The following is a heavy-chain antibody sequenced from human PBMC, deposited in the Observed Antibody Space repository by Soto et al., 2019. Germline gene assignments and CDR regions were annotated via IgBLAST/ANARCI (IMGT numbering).Heavy chain of an antibody. CDR1: GVSVSSCSYY. V-gene: IGHV4-61*01. J-gene: IGHJ6*04. Sequence: PSETLSLTCSVSGVSVSSCSYYWAWIRQPPGKGLEWIGYIYYSGSTDYNPSLKSRVTISVDTSKSQFSLRLSSVTAADTAVYYCARVPGTIGFKYYLVMDGWGKGTKVTVS. CDR2: IYYSGST. CDR3: ARVPGTIGFKYYLVMDG.